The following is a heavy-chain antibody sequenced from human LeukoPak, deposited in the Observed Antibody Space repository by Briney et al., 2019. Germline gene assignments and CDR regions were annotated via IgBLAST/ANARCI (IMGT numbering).Heavy chain of an antibody. CDR2: IWYDGSNK. V-gene: IGHV3-33*08. J-gene: IGHJ4*02. Sequence: SGGSLRLSCTASGFTFSDYYMSWIRQAPGKGLEWVAVIWYDGSNKYYADSVKGRFTISRDNSKNTLYLQMNSLRAEDTAVYYCARDLIKRIAAAQPPSDYWGQGTLVTVSS. CDR1: GFTFSDYY. CDR3: ARDLIKRIAAAQPPSDY. D-gene: IGHD6-13*01.